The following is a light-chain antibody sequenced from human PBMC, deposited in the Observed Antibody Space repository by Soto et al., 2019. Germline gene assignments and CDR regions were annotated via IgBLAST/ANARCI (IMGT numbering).Light chain of an antibody. CDR1: LSISRH. V-gene: IGKV3-15*01. CDR2: GAS. J-gene: IGKJ4*01. CDR3: QQYNNWPLT. Sequence: EIVVTQSPATLSVSPGERATLSCRASLSISRHLAWYQQKPGQAPSLLIYGASTGATGIPARFSGSGSGTEFTLPLSSLQSEGFAVYYCQQYNNWPLTFGGGTKVDIK.